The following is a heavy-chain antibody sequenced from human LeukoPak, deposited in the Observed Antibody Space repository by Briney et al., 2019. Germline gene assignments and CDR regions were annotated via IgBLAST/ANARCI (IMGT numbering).Heavy chain of an antibody. J-gene: IGHJ4*02. Sequence: SETLSLTCAVYGGSFSGYYWSWIRQPPGKGLEWIGEINHSGSTNYNPSLKSRVTISVDTSKNQFPLKLSSVTAADTAVYYCASEGGVREKPFDYWGQGTLVTVSS. CDR3: ASEGGVREKPFDY. V-gene: IGHV4-34*01. CDR2: INHSGST. D-gene: IGHD3-16*01. CDR1: GGSFSGYY.